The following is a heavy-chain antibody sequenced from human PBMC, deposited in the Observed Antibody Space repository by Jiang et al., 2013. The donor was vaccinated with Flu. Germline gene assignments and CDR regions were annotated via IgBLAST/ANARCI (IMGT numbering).Heavy chain of an antibody. V-gene: IGHV1-69*04. CDR3: ASSASGDGLDV. CDR2: IIPTLGIA. J-gene: IGHJ6*04. Sequence: AISWVRQAPGQGLEWMGRIIPTLGIANYAQKFQGRVTITADMSTSTVYMELSSLRSEDTAVYYCASSASGDGLDVWGKGTTVTVFS. CDR1: A.